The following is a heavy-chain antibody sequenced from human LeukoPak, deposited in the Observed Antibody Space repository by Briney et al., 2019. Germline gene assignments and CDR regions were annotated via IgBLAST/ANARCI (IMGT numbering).Heavy chain of an antibody. CDR3: ARDRRGAAAGQSDN. J-gene: IGHJ4*02. Sequence: ASVKVSCKASGYTFSEYYMHWVRQAPGQGLEWMGWINPNSGGTNYAQKFQGRVTMTRDTSISTAYMELSRLRSDDTAVYYCARDRRGAAAGQSDNWGQGTLVTVSS. D-gene: IGHD6-13*01. V-gene: IGHV1-2*02. CDR2: INPNSGGT. CDR1: GYTFSEYY.